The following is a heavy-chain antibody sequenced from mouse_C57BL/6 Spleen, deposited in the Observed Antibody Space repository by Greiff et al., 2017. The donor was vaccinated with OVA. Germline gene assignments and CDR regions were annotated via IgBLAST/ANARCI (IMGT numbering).Heavy chain of an antibody. Sequence: QVQLQQSGAELARPGASVKMSCKASGYTFTSYTMHWVKQRPGQGLEWIGYINPSSGYTKYNQKFKDKATLTADKSSSTAYMQLSSLTSEDSAVYYCARSTTVVAGGNYVDYWGQGTTLTVSS. CDR1: GYTFTSYT. J-gene: IGHJ2*01. D-gene: IGHD1-1*01. V-gene: IGHV1-4*01. CDR2: INPSSGYT. CDR3: ARSTTVVAGGNYVDY.